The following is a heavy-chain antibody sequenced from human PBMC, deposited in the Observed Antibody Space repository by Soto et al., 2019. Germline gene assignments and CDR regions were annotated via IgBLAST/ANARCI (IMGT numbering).Heavy chain of an antibody. V-gene: IGHV1-2*04. CDR3: ARESGGPTAPLEYYYFYMDV. CDR1: GDSFNDYY. CDR2: INPNGGVT. J-gene: IGHJ6*03. Sequence: QVQLVQSGAEVRKHWASVTVSCITSGDSFNDYYIHLVLHAPGQGVEWMGWINPNGGVTKYAQKFQGCVSMTMDTSIRTVYMQLSRLRSDDTAVYYCARESGGPTAPLEYYYFYMDVWGTGTTVNVSS. D-gene: IGHD1-26*01.